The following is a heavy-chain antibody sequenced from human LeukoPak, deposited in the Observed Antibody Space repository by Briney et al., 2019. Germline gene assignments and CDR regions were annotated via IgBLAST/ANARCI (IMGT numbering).Heavy chain of an antibody. CDR2: IYYSGST. CDR3: ARAEGVTMVRGVADY. J-gene: IGHJ4*02. D-gene: IGHD3-10*01. CDR1: GGSISSYY. Sequence: ASETLSLTCTASGGSISSYYWSWIRQPPGKGLEWSGYIYYSGSTNYNPSLKSRVTISVDTSKNQFSLKLSSVTAADTAVYYCARAEGVTMVRGVADYWGQGTLVTVSS. V-gene: IGHV4-59*12.